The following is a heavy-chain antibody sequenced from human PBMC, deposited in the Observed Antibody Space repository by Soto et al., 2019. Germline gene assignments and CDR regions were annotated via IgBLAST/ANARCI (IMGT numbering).Heavy chain of an antibody. CDR1: GFTFNTYG. CDR3: ARRARTATTNWGAFDV. V-gene: IGHV3-23*01. Sequence: EVQLLESGGGLVQPGGSLRLSCEASGFTFNTYGMNWVRQAPWKGLEWVSTIRYSADKTHYADSVKGRFTISRDNSRDTLFLQLNSLSADDAAVYYCARRARTATTNWGAFDVWGQGTMVTVSS. CDR2: IRYSADKT. J-gene: IGHJ3*01. D-gene: IGHD1-7*01.